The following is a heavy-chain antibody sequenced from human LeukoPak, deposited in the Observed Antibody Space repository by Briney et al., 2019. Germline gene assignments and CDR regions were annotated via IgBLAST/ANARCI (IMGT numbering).Heavy chain of an antibody. CDR3: ARGPTISGVPTTTDY. Sequence: ASVIVSCRASGYTFTSYGISWVRHAPGQGLEWMGCISAYNGNTYYAQNFQGRVTMTTGTSTSTAYMGLRRLTSDDTAVYYCARGPTISGVPTTTDYCGQGTLVTVSS. CDR1: GYTFTSYG. CDR2: ISAYNGNT. D-gene: IGHD3-3*02. J-gene: IGHJ4*02. V-gene: IGHV1-18*01.